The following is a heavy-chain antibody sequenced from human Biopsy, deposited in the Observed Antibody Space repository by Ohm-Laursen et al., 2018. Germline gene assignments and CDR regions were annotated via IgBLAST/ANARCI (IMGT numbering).Heavy chain of an antibody. CDR3: ARDVRPVTMIAEGDFDY. V-gene: IGHV3-21*01. CDR1: GFSSSIYS. J-gene: IGHJ4*02. CDR2: ISSSSSYI. D-gene: IGHD3-22*01. Sequence: SLRLSCTASGFSSSIYSMNWVRQAPGKGLEWVSFISSSSSYIYYADSVKGRFTVSRDNARDSLYLQMNSLRAEDTAVYYCARDVRPVTMIAEGDFDYWGQGSLVTVS.